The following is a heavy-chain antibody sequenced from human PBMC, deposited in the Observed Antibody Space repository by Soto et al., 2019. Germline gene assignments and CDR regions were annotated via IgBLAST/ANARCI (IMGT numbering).Heavy chain of an antibody. CDR2: IWYDGSNK. CDR1: GFTFSSYG. J-gene: IGHJ4*02. CDR3: ASADGSSWYGEY. D-gene: IGHD6-13*01. Sequence: GGSLRLSCAASGFTFSSYGMHWVRQAPGKGLEWVAVIWYDGSNKYYADSVKGRFTISRDNSKKTVYVQMNSLRVEDTAVYYCASADGSSWYGEYWGQGTLVTVSS. V-gene: IGHV3-33*03.